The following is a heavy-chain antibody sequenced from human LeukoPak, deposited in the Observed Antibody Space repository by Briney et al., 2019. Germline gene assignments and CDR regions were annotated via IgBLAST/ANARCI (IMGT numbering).Heavy chain of an antibody. CDR3: ARGGGNGGGWVGHYYYMDV. J-gene: IGHJ6*03. Sequence: SETLSLTCTVSDGSITNYYWSWIRQPPGKGLEWIGCIYHSGSTYNNPSLKSRVTISVDTSKNQFSLKLRSLTAADTAVYYCARGGGNGGGWVGHYYYMDVWGKGTTVIVSS. D-gene: IGHD4-23*01. V-gene: IGHV4-59*08. CDR2: IYHSGST. CDR1: DGSITNYY.